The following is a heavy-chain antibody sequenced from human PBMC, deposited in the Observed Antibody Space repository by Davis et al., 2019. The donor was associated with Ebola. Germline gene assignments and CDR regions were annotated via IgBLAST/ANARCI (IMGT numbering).Heavy chain of an antibody. CDR3: ARGSRITMIVVSRLGGMDV. J-gene: IGHJ6*04. V-gene: IGHV4-59*01. CDR2: IYSSGST. D-gene: IGHD3-22*01. Sequence: MPSETLSLTCTVSGGSIISYYWSWIRQPPGKGLEWIGYIYSSGSTNYNPSLKSRVTISVDTSKNQFSLKLSSVTAADTAVYYCARGSRITMIVVSRLGGMDVWGKGTTVTVSS. CDR1: GGSIISYY.